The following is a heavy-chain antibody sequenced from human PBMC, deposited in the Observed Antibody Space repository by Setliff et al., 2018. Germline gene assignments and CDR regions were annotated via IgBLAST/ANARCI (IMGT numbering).Heavy chain of an antibody. CDR2: ISAYNGNT. D-gene: IGHD5-12*01. Sequence: GASVKVSCKASGYTFTSYGISWVRQAPGQGLEWMGWISAYNGNTNYAQKLQGRVTMTTDTSTSTAYMELRSLRSDDTAVYYCARDLEGGYSGYDLEGGVDYWGQGTLGTVSS. J-gene: IGHJ4*02. V-gene: IGHV1-18*01. CDR1: GYTFTSYG. CDR3: ARDLEGGYSGYDLEGGVDY.